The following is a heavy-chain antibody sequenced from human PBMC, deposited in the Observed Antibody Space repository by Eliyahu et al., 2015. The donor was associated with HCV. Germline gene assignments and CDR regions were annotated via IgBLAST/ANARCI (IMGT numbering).Heavy chain of an antibody. D-gene: IGHD3-3*01. Sequence: QVQLVQSGAEVKMPGSSVKVSCKTSGGTFGSHLISWVRQAPGQGLEWMGGIMAILGSATYGEKFQGRVTITSDDATSTVYMELRSLKSDDTGVYFCARAVYGVTVGMDVWGRGTTVTVSS. J-gene: IGHJ6*02. V-gene: IGHV1-69*01. CDR2: IMAILGSA. CDR1: GGTFGSHL. CDR3: ARAVYGVTVGMDV.